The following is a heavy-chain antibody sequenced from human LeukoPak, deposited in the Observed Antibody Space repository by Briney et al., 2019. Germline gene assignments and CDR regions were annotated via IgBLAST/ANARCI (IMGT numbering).Heavy chain of an antibody. Sequence: SETLSRTCTVSACSVSRGSYYWSWLRQPAGKGLEWIGRIYTSGSTNYNPSLKSRVTILADTSKNQFSLNLSSVTAADTAVYYCARDSPNYYFDYWGQGTRVTVSS. J-gene: IGHJ4*02. CDR1: ACSVSRGSYY. CDR3: ARDSPNYYFDY. V-gene: IGHV4-61*02. CDR2: IYTSGST.